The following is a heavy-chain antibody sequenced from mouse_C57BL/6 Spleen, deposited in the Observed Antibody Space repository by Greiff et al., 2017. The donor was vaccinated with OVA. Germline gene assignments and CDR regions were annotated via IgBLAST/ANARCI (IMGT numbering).Heavy chain of an antibody. CDR3: ARPDDYGGFGY. D-gene: IGHD2-4*01. J-gene: IGHJ3*01. Sequence: EVKLLESGGGLVQPGGSMKLSCAASGFTFSDAWMHWVRQSPEKGLEWVAEIRNKANNHATYYAESVKGRFTISRDDSKSSVYLQKNSLRAEDTGIYYCARPDDYGGFGYWGQGTLVTVSA. CDR2: IRNKANNHAT. CDR1: GFTFSDAW. V-gene: IGHV6-6*01.